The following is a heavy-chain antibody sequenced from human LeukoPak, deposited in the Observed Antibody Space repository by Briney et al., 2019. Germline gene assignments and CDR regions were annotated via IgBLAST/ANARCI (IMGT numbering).Heavy chain of an antibody. CDR2: IRYDGSNK. CDR1: GFTFSSYG. V-gene: IGHV3-30*02. J-gene: IGHJ4*02. D-gene: IGHD3-3*01. Sequence: GGSLRLSCAASGFTFSSYGMHWVRQAPGKGLEWVAFIRYDGSNKYYADSVKGRFTISRDNSKNTLYLQMNSLRAEDTAVYYCAKDRLSVRITIFGVDRPGGQGTLVTVSS. CDR3: AKDRLSVRITIFGVDRP.